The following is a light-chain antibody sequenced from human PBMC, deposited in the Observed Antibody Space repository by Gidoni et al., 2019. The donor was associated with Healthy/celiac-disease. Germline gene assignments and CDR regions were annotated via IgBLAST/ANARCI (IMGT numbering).Light chain of an antibody. J-gene: IGLJ2*01. CDR2: DVS. V-gene: IGLV2-14*03. CDR3: SSYTSSSTLV. CDR1: SSDVGGYNY. Sequence: QSALTQPASVSGSPGQSITISCTGTSSDVGGYNYVSWYQQHPGKAPKLMIYDVSNRPSGFSHRFSGSKSGNTDSLTISGLQAEDEADYYCSSYTSSSTLVFGGGTKLTVL.